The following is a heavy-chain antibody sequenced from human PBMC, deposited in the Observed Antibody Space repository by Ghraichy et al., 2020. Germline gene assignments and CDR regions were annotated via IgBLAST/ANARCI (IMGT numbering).Heavy chain of an antibody. CDR3: ARDLEGATKHAFDI. Sequence: GGSLRLSCAASGFTFSSYSMNWVRQAPGKGLEWVSSISSSSSYIYYADSVKGRFTISRDNAKNSLYLQMNSLRAEDTAVYYCARDLEGATKHAFDIWGQGTMVTVSS. V-gene: IGHV3-21*01. J-gene: IGHJ3*02. D-gene: IGHD1-26*01. CDR2: ISSSSSYI. CDR1: GFTFSSYS.